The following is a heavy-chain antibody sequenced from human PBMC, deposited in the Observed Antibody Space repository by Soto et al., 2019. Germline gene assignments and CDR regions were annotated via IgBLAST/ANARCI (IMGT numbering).Heavy chain of an antibody. CDR2: INSDGSST. V-gene: IGHV3-74*01. CDR1: GFTFSSYW. Sequence: EVQLVESGGGLVQPGGSLRLSCAASGFTFSSYWMHWVRQAPGKGLVWVSRINSDGSSTSYADSVKGRFTISRDNAKNTLYPQMNRLRAEDTSVYYCARNLQADYFDWPYFDYWRQGTLVTVSS. CDR3: ARNLQADYFDWPYFDY. D-gene: IGHD3-9*01. J-gene: IGHJ4*02.